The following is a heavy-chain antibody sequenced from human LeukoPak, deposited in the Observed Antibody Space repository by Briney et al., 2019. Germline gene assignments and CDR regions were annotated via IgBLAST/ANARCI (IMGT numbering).Heavy chain of an antibody. J-gene: IGHJ4*02. CDR3: ARDQSLGSYPDY. D-gene: IGHD3-10*01. CDR2: INAGSGDT. CDR1: GYSFTTSA. Sequence: ASVKVSCKASGYSFTTSAMHWVRQAPGQRLEWMGWINAGSGDTKYSQKFQGRVTFTRETSASTAYMELSSLRFEDTAVFFCARDQSLGSYPDYWGQGTLVSVSS. V-gene: IGHV1-3*01.